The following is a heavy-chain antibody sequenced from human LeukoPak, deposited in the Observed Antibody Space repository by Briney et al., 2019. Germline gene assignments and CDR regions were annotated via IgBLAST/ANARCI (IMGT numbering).Heavy chain of an antibody. D-gene: IGHD2-15*01. V-gene: IGHV4-4*07. CDR2: IYTRGST. J-gene: IGHJ3*02. Sequence: SETLSLTCTVSGGSINNYYWSWIRQPAGKGLEWFGRIYTRGSTNYNPSLKSRVTMSVDTSKNQFSLKLSSVTAADTAVYYCARGRYCSADICSGGDAFDIWGQGTMVSVSS. CDR3: ARGRYCSADICSGGDAFDI. CDR1: GGSINNYY.